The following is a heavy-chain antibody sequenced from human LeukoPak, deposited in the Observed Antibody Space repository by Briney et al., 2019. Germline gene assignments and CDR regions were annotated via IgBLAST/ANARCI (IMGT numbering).Heavy chain of an antibody. D-gene: IGHD3-3*01. Sequence: SETLSLTCAVYGGSFSGYYWSWIRQPPGKGLEWIGEINHSGSTNYNPSLKSRVTISVDTSKNQFSLKLSSETAADTAVYYCARGPLITIFGVVPYTLFDYWGQGTLVTVSS. CDR1: GGSFSGYY. CDR2: INHSGST. V-gene: IGHV4-34*01. J-gene: IGHJ4*02. CDR3: ARGPLITIFGVVPYTLFDY.